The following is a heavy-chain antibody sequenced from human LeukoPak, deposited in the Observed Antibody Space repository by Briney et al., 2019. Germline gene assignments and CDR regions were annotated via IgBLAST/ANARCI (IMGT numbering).Heavy chain of an antibody. CDR3: ARAWYSGSYRLSP. J-gene: IGHJ5*02. D-gene: IGHD1-26*01. V-gene: IGHV4-4*02. CDR1: GGSISSSNW. CDR2: IYHSGRI. Sequence: PSGTLSLTCAVSGGSISSSNWWSWVRQPPGKGLEWIGEIYHSGRINYNPSLKSRVTISVDKSKNQFSLKLSSVTAADTAVYYCARAWYSGSYRLSPWGQGTLVTVSS.